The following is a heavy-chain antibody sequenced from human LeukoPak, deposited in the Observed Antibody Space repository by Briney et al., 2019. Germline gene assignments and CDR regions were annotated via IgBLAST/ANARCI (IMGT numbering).Heavy chain of an antibody. CDR2: ISAYNGNT. V-gene: IGHV1-18*01. J-gene: IGHJ5*02. Sequence: ASVKVSCKASGYTFTSYGISWVRQAPGQGLEWMGWISAYNGNTNYAQKLQGRVTMTTDTSTSTAYMELRSLRSDDTAVYYCARDILGGCSSTSCPWGLFDPWGQGTLVTVSS. CDR1: GYTFTSYG. CDR3: ARDILGGCSSTSCPWGLFDP. D-gene: IGHD2-2*01.